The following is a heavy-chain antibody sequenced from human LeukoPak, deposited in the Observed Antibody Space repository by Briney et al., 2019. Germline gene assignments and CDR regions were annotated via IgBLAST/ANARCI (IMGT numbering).Heavy chain of an antibody. J-gene: IGHJ3*01. CDR1: GFTFSTYA. CDR3: GKSHDSNGYHTDDAFDL. V-gene: IGHV3-23*01. D-gene: IGHD3-22*01. CDR2: ISVSGSST. Sequence: GGSLRLSCAASGFTFSTYAMNWVRQAPGKGLEWVSVISVSGSSTYYADSVKGRFTIPRDSSKSTLYLQMNSLRAEDTAIYYCGKSHDSNGYHTDDAFDLWGQGTMVTVSS.